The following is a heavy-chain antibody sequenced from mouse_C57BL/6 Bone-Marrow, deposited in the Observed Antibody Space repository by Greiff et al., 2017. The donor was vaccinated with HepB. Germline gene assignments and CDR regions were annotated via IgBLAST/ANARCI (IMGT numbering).Heavy chain of an antibody. CDR2: IHPNSGST. CDR3: ARSITTVVGYYAMDY. J-gene: IGHJ4*01. D-gene: IGHD1-1*01. Sequence: QVQLQQPGAELVKPGASVKLSCKASGYTFTSYWMHWVKQRPGQGLEWIGMIHPNSGSTNYNEKFKSKATLTVAKSSSTAYMQLSSLTSEDSAVYYCARSITTVVGYYAMDYWGQGTSVTVSS. CDR1: GYTFTSYW. V-gene: IGHV1-64*01.